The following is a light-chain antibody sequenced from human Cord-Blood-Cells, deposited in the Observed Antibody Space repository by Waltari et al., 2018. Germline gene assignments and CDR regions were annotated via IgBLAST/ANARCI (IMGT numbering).Light chain of an antibody. V-gene: IGLV2-14*01. CDR3: SSYTSSSTFV. CDR2: EVS. Sequence: QSALTQPASVSGSPGQSITLSCTGTRSDVGGYNYVSWYQQHPGKAPKLMIYEVSKRPSGFSNRFSGSKSGNTASLTISGLQAEDEADYYCSSYTSSSTFVFGTGTKVTVL. J-gene: IGLJ1*01. CDR1: RSDVGGYNY.